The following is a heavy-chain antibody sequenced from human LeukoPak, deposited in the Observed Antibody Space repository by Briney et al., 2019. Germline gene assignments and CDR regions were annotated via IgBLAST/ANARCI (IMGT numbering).Heavy chain of an antibody. Sequence: GGSLRLSCAASGFAFSSYAMPWVRQAPGKGLEWVAVISYDGSNKYYADSVKGRFTISRDNSKNTLYLQMNSLRAEDTAVYYCARDSPYYYDSSGYYYQPFDYWGQGTLVTVSS. CDR2: ISYDGSNK. J-gene: IGHJ4*02. CDR1: GFAFSSYA. CDR3: ARDSPYYYDSSGYYYQPFDY. V-gene: IGHV3-30*14. D-gene: IGHD3-22*01.